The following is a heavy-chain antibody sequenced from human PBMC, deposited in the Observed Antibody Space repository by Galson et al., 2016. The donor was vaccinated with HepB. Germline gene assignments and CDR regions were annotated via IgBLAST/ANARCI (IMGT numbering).Heavy chain of an antibody. J-gene: IGHJ4*02. Sequence: SLRLSCADYEFTFRTYWMSWVRQAPGKGLEWVATINQDESEKYYVESVKGRFTISRDNAQSSLYLQMNSLRVEDTAVYYCARGGQLWFNWGQGTLVAVSS. CDR3: ARGGQLWFN. D-gene: IGHD5-18*01. CDR1: EFTFRTYW. V-gene: IGHV3-7*01. CDR2: INQDESEK.